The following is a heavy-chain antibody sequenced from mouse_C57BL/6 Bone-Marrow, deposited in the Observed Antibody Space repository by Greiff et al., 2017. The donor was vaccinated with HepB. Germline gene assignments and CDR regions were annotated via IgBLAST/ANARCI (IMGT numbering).Heavy chain of an antibody. J-gene: IGHJ2*01. CDR3: RRGSFDY. CDR2: IDPENGDT. CDR1: GFNIKDDY. V-gene: IGHV14-4*01. Sequence: VQLQQSGAELVRPGASVKLSCTASGFNIKDDYMHWVKQRPEQGLEWIGWIDPENGDTEYASKFQGKATITADTSSNTAYLQLSSLTSEDTAVYYCRRGSFDYWGQGTTLTVSS.